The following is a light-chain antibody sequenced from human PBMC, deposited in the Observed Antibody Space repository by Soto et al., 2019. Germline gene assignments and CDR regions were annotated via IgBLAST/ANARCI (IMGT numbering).Light chain of an antibody. J-gene: IGLJ1*01. Sequence: QSVLTQPASVSGSPGQSITISCTGTSSDVGGYNYVSWYQQHPGKAPKLMIYEVSDRPSGVSNRFSGSKSGNTASLTISGLQAEDEADYYCSSYTITSTYVFGTCTKVTVL. V-gene: IGLV2-14*01. CDR2: EVS. CDR1: SSDVGGYNY. CDR3: SSYTITSTYV.